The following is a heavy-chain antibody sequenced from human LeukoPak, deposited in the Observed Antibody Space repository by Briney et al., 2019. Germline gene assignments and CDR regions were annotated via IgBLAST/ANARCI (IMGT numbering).Heavy chain of an antibody. V-gene: IGHV1-2*02. D-gene: IGHD2-2*01. J-gene: IGHJ4*02. CDR1: GYTFTGYY. CDR3: ARVRVAVPAAIDRYYFDY. Sequence: ASVKGSCKASGYTFTGYYMHWVRQAPGQGLEWMGWINPNSGGTNYAQKFQGRVTMTRDTSISTAYMELSRLRSDDTAVYYCARVRVAVPAAIDRYYFDYWGQGTLVTVSS. CDR2: INPNSGGT.